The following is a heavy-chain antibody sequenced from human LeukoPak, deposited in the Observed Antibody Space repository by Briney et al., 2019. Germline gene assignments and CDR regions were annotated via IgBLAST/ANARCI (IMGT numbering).Heavy chain of an antibody. Sequence: GGSLRLSCAASGFTFSNYFMHWVRQAPGKGLVWVSRINSDGTSTMYADSVKGRFTISRENAKNTLYLQMNSLRDEDTAVYYCARRVDATRWFDPWGQGTLVTVSS. J-gene: IGHJ5*02. D-gene: IGHD2-15*01. CDR1: GFTFSNYF. CDR3: ARRVDATRWFDP. V-gene: IGHV3-74*03. CDR2: INSDGTST.